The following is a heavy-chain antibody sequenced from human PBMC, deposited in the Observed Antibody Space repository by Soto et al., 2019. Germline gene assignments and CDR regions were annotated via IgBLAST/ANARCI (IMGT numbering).Heavy chain of an antibody. V-gene: IGHV1-2*04. CDR2: INPNSGGT. CDR3: ARAPDCSGGSCYSSWFDP. CDR1: GYTFTGYY. Sequence: ASVKVSCKASGYTFTGYYMHWVRQAPGQGLEWMGWINPNSGGTNYAQKFQGWVTMTRDTSISTAYMELSRLRSDDTAVYYCARAPDCSGGSCYSSWFDPWGQGTLVTVSS. J-gene: IGHJ5*02. D-gene: IGHD2-15*01.